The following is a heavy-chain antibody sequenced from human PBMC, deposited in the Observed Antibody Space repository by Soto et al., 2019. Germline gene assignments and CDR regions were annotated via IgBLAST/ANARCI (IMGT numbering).Heavy chain of an antibody. CDR2: TYYRSKWYN. D-gene: IGHD4-4*01. CDR3: ARDRYSNTYFDY. V-gene: IGHV6-1*01. Sequence: SQTLSLPCAISGDSVSGNSAAWNWIRQSPSRGLEWLGRTYYRSKWYNDYAVSVKGRIIINPDTSKNQFSLQLNSVTPEDTAAYYCARDRYSNTYFDYWGQGTLVTVSS. CDR1: GDSVSGNSAA. J-gene: IGHJ4*02.